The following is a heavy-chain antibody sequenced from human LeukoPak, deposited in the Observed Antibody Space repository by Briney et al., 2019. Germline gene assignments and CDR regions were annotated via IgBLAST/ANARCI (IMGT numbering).Heavy chain of an antibody. Sequence: GGSLRLSCTASGLTFSSYWMTWVRQAPGKGLEWVANIKQDGSEKYYMDSVKGRFTISRDNAKNSLWLQMNSLRAEDTAIYYCASGIGFLFDQLGQGTLVTVSS. D-gene: IGHD2/OR15-2a*01. CDR3: ASGIGFLFDQ. V-gene: IGHV3-7*01. CDR2: IKQDGSEK. J-gene: IGHJ4*02. CDR1: GLTFSSYW.